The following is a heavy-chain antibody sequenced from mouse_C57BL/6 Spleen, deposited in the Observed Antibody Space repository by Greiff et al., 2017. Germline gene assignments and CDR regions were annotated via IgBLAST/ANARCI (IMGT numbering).Heavy chain of an antibody. CDR1: GYTFTSYW. V-gene: IGHV1-55*01. J-gene: IGHJ2*01. CDR2: IYPGSGST. Sequence: QVQLKESGAELVKPGASVKMSCKASGYTFTSYWITWVKQRPGQGLEWIGDIYPGSGSTNYNEKFKSKATLTVDTSSSTAYMQLSSLTSEDSAVYYCARRRFDYWGQGTTLTVSS. CDR3: ARRRFDY.